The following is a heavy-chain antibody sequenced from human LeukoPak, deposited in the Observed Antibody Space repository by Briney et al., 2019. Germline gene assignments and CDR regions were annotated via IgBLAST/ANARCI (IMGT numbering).Heavy chain of an antibody. J-gene: IGHJ6*03. CDR3: ARGRIYYYYYMDV. Sequence: SETLSLTCAVYGGSFSGYYWSWIRQPPGKGLEWIGYIYYSGSTNYNPSLKSRVTISVDTSKNQFSLKLSSVTAADTAVYYCARGRIYYYYYMDVWGKGTTVTISS. CDR2: IYYSGST. CDR1: GGSFSGYY. V-gene: IGHV4-59*01.